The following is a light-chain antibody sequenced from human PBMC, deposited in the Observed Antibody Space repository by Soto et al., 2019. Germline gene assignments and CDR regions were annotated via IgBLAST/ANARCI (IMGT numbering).Light chain of an antibody. V-gene: IGKV3-15*01. J-gene: IGKJ1*01. Sequence: EIVLTQSPGTLSLSPGGRGTLSCRASQRISTTHLAWIQQKPGQGPRLLMIGASTRATGVPDRFSGSGSGTEFTLTINSLQSDDFATYYCQQYDKLPPWKCGIGTK. CDR2: GAS. CDR3: QQYDKLPPWK. CDR1: QRISTTH.